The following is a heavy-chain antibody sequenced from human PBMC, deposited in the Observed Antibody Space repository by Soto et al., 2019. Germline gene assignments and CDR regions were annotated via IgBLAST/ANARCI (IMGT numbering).Heavy chain of an antibody. CDR1: GGSFSGYY. CDR3: ARATYYYDSSGSLAVDY. D-gene: IGHD3-22*01. CDR2: INHSGST. V-gene: IGHV4-34*01. J-gene: IGHJ4*02. Sequence: SETLSLTCAVYGGSFSGYYWSWIRQPPGKGLEWIGEINHSGSTNYNPSLKSRVTISVDTSKNQFSLKLSSVTAADTAVYYCARATYYYDSSGSLAVDYWGQGTLVTVSS.